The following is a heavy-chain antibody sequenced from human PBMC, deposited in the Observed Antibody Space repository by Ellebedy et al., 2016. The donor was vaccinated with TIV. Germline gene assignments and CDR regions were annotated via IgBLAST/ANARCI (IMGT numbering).Heavy chain of an antibody. D-gene: IGHD2-15*01. V-gene: IGHV1-18*01. Sequence: AASVKVSCKASGYNFNTHGITWVRQAPGQGLEWLGWISAYNGNTHYAQKLQDRVTMTIDTFRTTAYMELRSLRSDDTAMYYCARAGGWSSVHSYWYLDLWGRGTLVTVSS. CDR3: ARAGGWSSVHSYWYLDL. CDR1: GYNFNTHG. J-gene: IGHJ2*01. CDR2: ISAYNGNT.